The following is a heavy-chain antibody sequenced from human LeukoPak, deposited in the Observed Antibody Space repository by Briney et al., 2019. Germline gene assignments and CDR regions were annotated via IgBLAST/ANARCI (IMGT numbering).Heavy chain of an antibody. CDR2: ISGSGSGT. CDR3: AKDAIDP. CDR1: GFTFSNFG. D-gene: IGHD3-9*01. V-gene: IGHV3-23*01. J-gene: IGHJ5*02. Sequence: PGGTLSLSCAASGFTFSNFGMTWVRQAPGKGLEWVSGISGSGSGTYYADSVKGRFTISRDNSKNTLYLQMNSLRAEDTAVYYCAKDAIDPWGQGTLVTVSS.